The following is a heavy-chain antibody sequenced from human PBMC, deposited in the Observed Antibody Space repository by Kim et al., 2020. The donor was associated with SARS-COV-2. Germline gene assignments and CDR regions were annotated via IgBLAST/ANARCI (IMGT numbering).Heavy chain of an antibody. D-gene: IGHD4-17*01. CDR3: ARLLATVVTRGGFDY. Sequence: PSLKSRVTISVDTSKNQFSLKLSSVTAADTAVYYCARLLATVVTRGGFDYWGQGTLVTVSS. V-gene: IGHV4-39*01. J-gene: IGHJ4*02.